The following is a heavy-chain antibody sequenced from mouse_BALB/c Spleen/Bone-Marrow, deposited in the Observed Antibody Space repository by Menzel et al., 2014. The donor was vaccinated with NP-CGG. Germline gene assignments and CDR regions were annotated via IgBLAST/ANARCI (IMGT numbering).Heavy chain of an antibody. CDR3: ARDARRDAMDY. CDR1: GFTFNDFY. Sequence: EVKLMESGGGLVQPGDSLRLSCATSGFTFNDFYMEWVRQPPGKRLEWIAASRNKANDYTTEYSASVKGRFIVSRDTSQSILYLQMNALRAEDTAIYYCARDARRDAMDYWGQGTSVTVSS. J-gene: IGHJ4*01. CDR2: SRNKANDYTT. V-gene: IGHV7-1*02.